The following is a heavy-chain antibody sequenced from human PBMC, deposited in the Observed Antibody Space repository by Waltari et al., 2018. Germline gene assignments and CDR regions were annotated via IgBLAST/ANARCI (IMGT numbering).Heavy chain of an antibody. J-gene: IGHJ4*02. CDR3: TRNPGY. V-gene: IGHV3-74*03. Sequence: EVQLVNSGGGLVQPGGSLGLSCEASAFLTAYWLDWVRQAPGKGLVWVSRMKTDGTSITYADSVKGRFTISRDSAKNTYYLQMNSLRAEDTAVYYCTRNPGYWGQGTLVTVSS. CDR1: AFLTAYW. CDR2: MKTDGTSI.